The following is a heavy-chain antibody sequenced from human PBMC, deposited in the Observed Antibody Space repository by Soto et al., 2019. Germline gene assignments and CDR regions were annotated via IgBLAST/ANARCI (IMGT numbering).Heavy chain of an antibody. Sequence: EVQVVESGGGLVQPGGSLRLSCAASGFTFSSNSMKWVRQAPGKGLEWISYISSSSSTIYADSVKGRFTISRDNAKISLYLQMNILRDEDTAVYYCARVIWSGHLTSDLWGQGTLVTVS. V-gene: IGHV3-48*02. D-gene: IGHD3-3*01. CDR2: ISSSSSTI. J-gene: IGHJ5*02. CDR3: ARVIWSGHLTSDL. CDR1: GFTFSSNS.